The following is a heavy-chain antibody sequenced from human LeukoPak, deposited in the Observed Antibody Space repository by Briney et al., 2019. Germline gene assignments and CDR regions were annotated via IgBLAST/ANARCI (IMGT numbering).Heavy chain of an antibody. D-gene: IGHD5-18*01. CDR3: ARDQAAMKSYYHYGMDV. Sequence: GGSLRLSCAASGFTFSTYGMHWVRQAPGKGLEWVAVIWYDGSNKYYADSVKGRFTISRDNSKNTLYLQMNSLRAEDTAVYYCARDQAAMKSYYHYGMDVWGKGTTVTVSS. J-gene: IGHJ6*04. CDR1: GFTFSTYG. CDR2: IWYDGSNK. V-gene: IGHV3-33*01.